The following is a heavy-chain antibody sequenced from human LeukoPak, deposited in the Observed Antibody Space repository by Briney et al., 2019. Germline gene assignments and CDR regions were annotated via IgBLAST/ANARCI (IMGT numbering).Heavy chain of an antibody. J-gene: IGHJ4*02. D-gene: IGHD1-1*01. CDR2: ISHTGET. CDR1: GDSINKYF. Sequence: SETLSLTCSVSGDSINKYFWSWLRQSPGKGLQWIGYISHTGETNYNPSLKSRVTISLDKSNNHFSLRLSSVTAADTAVYYCARAGPESLNWRYYIGFWGQGILVTVSS. V-gene: IGHV4-59*01. CDR3: ARAGPESLNWRYYIGF.